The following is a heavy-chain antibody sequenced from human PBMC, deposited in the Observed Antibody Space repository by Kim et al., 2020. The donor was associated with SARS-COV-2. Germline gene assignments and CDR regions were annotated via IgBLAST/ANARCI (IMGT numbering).Heavy chain of an antibody. V-gene: IGHV4-31*03. D-gene: IGHD3-3*01. CDR2: IYYSGST. CDR1: GGSISSGGYY. CDR3: ARAGRTFFGVVGAFDI. J-gene: IGHJ3*02. Sequence: SETLSLTCTVSGGSISSGGYYWSWIRQHPGKGLEWIGYIYYSGSTYYNPSLKRRVTISVDTSKNQFSLKLSSVTAADTAVYYCARAGRTFFGVVGAFDIWGQRTMVTVSS.